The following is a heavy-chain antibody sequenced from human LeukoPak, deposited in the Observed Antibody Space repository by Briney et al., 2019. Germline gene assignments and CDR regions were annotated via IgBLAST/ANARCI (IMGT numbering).Heavy chain of an antibody. V-gene: IGHV3-30*04. CDR2: ISYDGSNK. CDR1: GFTFSSYA. D-gene: IGHD2-15*01. J-gene: IGHJ6*02. CDR3: ARDIGALLQNYYYYGMDV. Sequence: PGGSLRLSCAASGFTFSSYAMHWVRQAPGKGLEWVAVISYDGSNKYYADSVKGRFTISRDNSKNTLYLQMNSLRAEDTAVYYCARDIGALLQNYYYYGMDVWGQGTTVTVSS.